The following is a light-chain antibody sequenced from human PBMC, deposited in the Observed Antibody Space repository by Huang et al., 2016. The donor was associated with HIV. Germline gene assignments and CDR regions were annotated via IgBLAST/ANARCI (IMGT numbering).Light chain of an antibody. V-gene: IGKV1-33*01. CDR1: RHIYSY. CDR2: DEA. CDR3: QQYDSLPRT. J-gene: IGKJ3*01. Sequence: DIQMTQSPSSLSASIGDRGTITCRASRHIYSYLNWYQHRPGKAPKLLIYDEANLEVGVPSRFIGSGSGRNFTLIISSLQPEDFATYYCQQYDSLPRTFGPGTKV.